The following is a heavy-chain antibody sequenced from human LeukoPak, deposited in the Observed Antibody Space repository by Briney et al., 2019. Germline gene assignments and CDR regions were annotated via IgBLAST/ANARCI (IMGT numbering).Heavy chain of an antibody. CDR1: GYTFTGYY. V-gene: IGHV1-2*02. CDR3: ARAVDVVAPGFQH. Sequence: ASVKVSCKTSGYTFTGYYLHWVRQAPRQGPEWMGWINANSGDTYYVQKFKGRITMTRDTSINTAYMELNRLISDDTAVYYCARAVDVVAPGFQHGGGGPWVTVPS. D-gene: IGHD3-22*01. CDR2: INANSGDT. J-gene: IGHJ1*01.